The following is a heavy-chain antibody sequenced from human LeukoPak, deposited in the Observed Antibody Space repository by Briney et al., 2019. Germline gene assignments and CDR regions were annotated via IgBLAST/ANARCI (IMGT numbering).Heavy chain of an antibody. CDR1: GYSFTSYW. J-gene: IGHJ3*02. Sequence: GESLKISCKGSGYSFTSYWIGWVRQMPGKGLEWMGIIYPSDSDTRYSPSFQGQVTISADRSISTAYLQWSSLKASDTAMYYCARRTYQLLSGAFDIWGQGTMVTVSS. CDR3: ARRTYQLLSGAFDI. CDR2: IYPSDSDT. V-gene: IGHV5-51*01. D-gene: IGHD2-2*01.